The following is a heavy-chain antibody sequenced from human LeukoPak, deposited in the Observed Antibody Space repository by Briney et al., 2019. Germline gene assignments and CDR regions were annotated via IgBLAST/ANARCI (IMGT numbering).Heavy chain of an antibody. D-gene: IGHD3-3*01. CDR3: ARTTQWSGYYWGVPARYYFDY. V-gene: IGHV1-69*13. Sequence: GASVKVSCKASGGTFSSYAISWVRQAPGQGLEWMGGIIPIFGTANYAQKFQGRVTITADESTSTAYMELSSLRSEDTAVYYCARTTQWSGYYWGVPARYYFDYWGQGTLVTVSS. CDR1: GGTFSSYA. CDR2: IIPIFGTA. J-gene: IGHJ4*02.